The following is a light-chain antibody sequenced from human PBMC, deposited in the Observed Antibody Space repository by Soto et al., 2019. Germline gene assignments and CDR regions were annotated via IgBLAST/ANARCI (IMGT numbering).Light chain of an antibody. V-gene: IGKV3-20*01. CDR2: GAS. CDR1: QSVSSSY. Sequence: EIVLTQSPGTLSLSPGERATLSCRASQSVSSSYLAWYQQKPGQAPRLLIYGASSRATVIADRFSGSGSGTDFTLTISRLEPEDFAVYYCRQYGSSPLYTFGQGTKREIK. J-gene: IGKJ2*01. CDR3: RQYGSSPLYT.